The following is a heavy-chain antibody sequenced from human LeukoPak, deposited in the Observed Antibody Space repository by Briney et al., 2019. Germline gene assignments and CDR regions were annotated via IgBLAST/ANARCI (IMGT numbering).Heavy chain of an antibody. CDR3: ARNPGKDYYDSSGYYYFDY. D-gene: IGHD3-22*01. J-gene: IGHJ4*02. Sequence: PSETLSLTCTVSGGSISSYYWSWIRQPPGKGLEWIGYIYYTGSTNYNPSLKSRVTISLDTSKNQFSLKLSSVTAADTAVYYCARNPGKDYYDSSGYYYFDYWSQGTLVTVSS. CDR1: GGSISSYY. CDR2: IYYTGST. V-gene: IGHV4-59*01.